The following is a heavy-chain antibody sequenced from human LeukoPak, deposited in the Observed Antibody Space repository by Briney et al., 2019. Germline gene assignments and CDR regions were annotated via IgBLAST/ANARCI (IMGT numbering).Heavy chain of an antibody. J-gene: IGHJ4*02. CDR2: IYYSGST. CDR1: GGSISSSSYY. CDR3: ARLTNHGDY. D-gene: IGHD1-14*01. V-gene: IGHV4-39*01. Sequence: SETLSLTCTVSGGSISSSSYYWGWIRQPPGKGLEWIGSIYYSGSTHYNPSLKSRVTISVDTSKNQFSLKLSSVTAADTAVYYCARLTNHGDYWGQGTLVTVSS.